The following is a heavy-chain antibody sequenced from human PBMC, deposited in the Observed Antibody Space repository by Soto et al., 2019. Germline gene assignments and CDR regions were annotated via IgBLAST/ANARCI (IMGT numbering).Heavy chain of an antibody. CDR2: FIPVYRTL. D-gene: IGHD3-3*01. CDR3: ATGVIWIGYFTVDS. J-gene: IGHJ4*02. CDR1: GCSFGNSA. Sequence: QVLLVQSGAEVKKPGSSLKISCKASGCSFGNSAINWVRQTPGQGLEWLGGFIPVYRTLNYAQKFQGRVTITADESTGTAYMTLSSLASNDTAVYYCATGVIWIGYFTVDSWGQGTRVTVSS. V-gene: IGHV1-69*01.